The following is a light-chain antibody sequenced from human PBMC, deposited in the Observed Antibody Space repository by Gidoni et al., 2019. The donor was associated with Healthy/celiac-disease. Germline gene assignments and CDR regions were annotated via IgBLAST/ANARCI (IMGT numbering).Light chain of an antibody. J-gene: IGKJ1*01. CDR3: QQYGSSPWT. CDR1: QSVSSSY. Sequence: EIVLTQSPGTLSLSPGERATLSCRASQSVSSSYLAWYQQKTGQAPRLLIYGASSRATGIPDRFSGSGSGTDFTLTISRLEPEYFAVYYCQQYGSSPWTFXXXTKVEIK. V-gene: IGKV3-20*01. CDR2: GAS.